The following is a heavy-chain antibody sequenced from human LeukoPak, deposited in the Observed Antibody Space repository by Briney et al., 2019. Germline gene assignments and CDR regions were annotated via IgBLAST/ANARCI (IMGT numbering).Heavy chain of an antibody. CDR3: ARDRAGDYVWGSYRPIEDDAFDI. D-gene: IGHD3-16*02. CDR1: GYTFTGYY. V-gene: IGHV1-2*02. J-gene: IGHJ3*02. Sequence: ASVKVSCKASGYTFTGYYMHWMRQAPGQGLEWMGWINPNSGGTNYAQKFQGRVTMTRDTSISTAYMELSGLRSDDTAVYYCARDRAGDYVWGSYRPIEDDAFDIWGQGTMVTVSS. CDR2: INPNSGGT.